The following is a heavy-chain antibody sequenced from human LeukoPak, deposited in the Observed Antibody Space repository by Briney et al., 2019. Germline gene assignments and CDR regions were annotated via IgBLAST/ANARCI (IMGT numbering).Heavy chain of an antibody. V-gene: IGHV4-39*07. CDR1: GGSISSSSYY. CDR3: ARQLLRYFDWLLHFDY. Sequence: SDTLSLTCTVSGGSISSSSYYWGWIRQPPGKGLEWIGSIYYSGSTYYNPSLKSRVTISVDTSKNQFSLKLSSVTAADTAVYYCARQLLRYFDWLLHFDYWGQGTLVTVSS. J-gene: IGHJ4*02. CDR2: IYYSGST. D-gene: IGHD3-9*01.